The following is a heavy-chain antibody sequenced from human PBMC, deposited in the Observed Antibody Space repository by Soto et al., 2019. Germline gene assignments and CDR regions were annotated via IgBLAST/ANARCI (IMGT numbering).Heavy chain of an antibody. D-gene: IGHD2-8*01. CDR2: IWYDGSNK. J-gene: IGHJ4*02. CDR1: GFTFSSYG. V-gene: IGHV3-33*01. CDR3: ARAHCTNGVCYMAQDYFDY. Sequence: QVQLVESGGGVVQPGRSLRLSCAASGFTFSSYGMHWVRQAPGKGLEWVAVIWYDGSNKYYADSVKGRFSISRDNSKNTMYLQMNSLRAEDTAVYYCARAHCTNGVCYMAQDYFDYWGQGTLVTGSS.